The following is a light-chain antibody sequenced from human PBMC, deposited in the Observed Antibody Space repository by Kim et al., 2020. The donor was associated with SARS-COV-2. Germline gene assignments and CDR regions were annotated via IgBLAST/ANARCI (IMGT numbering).Light chain of an antibody. CDR1: DIGSRN. Sequence: APGQTATFTCGGNDIGSRNVHWYQQRPGQAPVLVMYYDNERPSGIPERFSGSNSENTATLTISRVEGGDEADYYCQVWDTSSEQVVFGGGTKLTVL. CDR3: QVWDTSSEQVV. CDR2: YDN. J-gene: IGLJ3*02. V-gene: IGLV3-21*04.